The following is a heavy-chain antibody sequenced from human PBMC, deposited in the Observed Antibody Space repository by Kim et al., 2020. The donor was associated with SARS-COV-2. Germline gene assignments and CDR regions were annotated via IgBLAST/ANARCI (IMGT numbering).Heavy chain of an antibody. Sequence: GGSLRLSCAASGFTFSSYSMNWVRQAPGKGLEWVSSISSSSSYIYYADSVKGRFTISRDNAKNSLYLQMNSLRAEDTAVYYCARDCRGVVPAARDAFDIWGQGTMVTVSS. CDR3: ARDCRGVVPAARDAFDI. CDR1: GFTFSSYS. J-gene: IGHJ3*02. D-gene: IGHD2-2*01. CDR2: ISSSSSYI. V-gene: IGHV3-21*01.